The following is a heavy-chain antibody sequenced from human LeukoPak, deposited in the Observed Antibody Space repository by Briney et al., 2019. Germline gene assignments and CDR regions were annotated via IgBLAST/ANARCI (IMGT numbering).Heavy chain of an antibody. CDR1: GYSFTGYW. D-gene: IGHD3-22*01. CDR2: IYPGDSDT. Sequence: GESLKIACKGSGYSFTGYWIGWVRQLPGKGLEWMGIIYPGDSDTRYSPSFQGPVTISADKSISTAYLQWSSLKASDTAMYYCARHGYYDSSGYYGWFDPWGQGTLVTVSS. CDR3: ARHGYYDSSGYYGWFDP. V-gene: IGHV5-51*01. J-gene: IGHJ5*02.